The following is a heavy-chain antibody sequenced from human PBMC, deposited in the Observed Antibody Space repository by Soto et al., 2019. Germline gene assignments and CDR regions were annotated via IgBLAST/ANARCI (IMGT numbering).Heavy chain of an antibody. J-gene: IGHJ6*02. D-gene: IGHD4-4*01. V-gene: IGHV1-69*13. Sequence: ASVKVSCKASGGTFSSYAISWVRQAPGQGLEWMGGIIPIFGTANYAQKFQGRVTITADESTSTAYMELSSLRSEDTAVYYCARGKMTTVTLYYYYGMDVWGQGTTVTVS. CDR3: ARGKMTTVTLYYYYGMDV. CDR1: GGTFSSYA. CDR2: IIPIFGTA.